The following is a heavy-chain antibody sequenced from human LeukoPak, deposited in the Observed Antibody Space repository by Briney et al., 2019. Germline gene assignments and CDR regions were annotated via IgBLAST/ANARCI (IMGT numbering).Heavy chain of an antibody. CDR2: IIPIFGTA. CDR1: GGTFSSYA. CDR3: ARGDERGYCSGGSCYGSSDAFDI. D-gene: IGHD2-15*01. Sequence: GASVKVSCKASGGTFSSYAISWVRQAPGQGLEWMGGIIPIFGTANYAQKFQGRVTITADESTSTAYMELSSLRSEDTAVYYCARGDERGYCSGGSCYGSSDAFDIWGQGTMVTVSS. J-gene: IGHJ3*02. V-gene: IGHV1-69*13.